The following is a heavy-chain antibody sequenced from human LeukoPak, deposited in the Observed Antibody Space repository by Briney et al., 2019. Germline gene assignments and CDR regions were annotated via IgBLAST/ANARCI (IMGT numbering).Heavy chain of an antibody. CDR2: IRSKAYGGTT. Sequence: GRSLRLSCTASGFTFGDYAMSWFRQAPGKGLEWVGFIRSKAYGGTTEYAASVKGRFTISRDDSKSIAYLQMNSLKTEDTAVYYCTSYYDSSGYPGDYWGQGTLVTVSP. J-gene: IGHJ4*02. V-gene: IGHV3-49*03. CDR3: TSYYDSSGYPGDY. D-gene: IGHD3-22*01. CDR1: GFTFGDYA.